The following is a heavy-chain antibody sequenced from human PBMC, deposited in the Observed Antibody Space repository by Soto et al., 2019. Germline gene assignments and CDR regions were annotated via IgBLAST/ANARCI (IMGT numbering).Heavy chain of an antibody. Sequence: PSETLSLTCTVSGGSISSGGYYWSWIRQHPGKGLEWIGYIYYSGSTYYNPSLKSRVTISVDTSKNQFSLKLSSVTAADTAVYYCARGRFLEWFHWFDPWGQGTLVTVSS. CDR3: ARGRFLEWFHWFDP. CDR2: IYYSGST. D-gene: IGHD3-3*01. V-gene: IGHV4-31*03. J-gene: IGHJ5*02. CDR1: GGSISSGGYY.